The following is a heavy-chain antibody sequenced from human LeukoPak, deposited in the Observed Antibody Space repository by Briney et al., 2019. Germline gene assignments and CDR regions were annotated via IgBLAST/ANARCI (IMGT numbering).Heavy chain of an antibody. J-gene: IGHJ4*02. V-gene: IGHV3-48*03. CDR2: VSNTGNTI. D-gene: IGHD2-21*01. CDR3: ARDGLISDDY. CDR1: GFTFSRYE. Sequence: GGSLRLSCATSGFTFSRYEMNWVRQAPGKGLEWISYVSNTGNTIYYAESVMGRFTISRDNAKNSLYLQMNSLRAEDTAVYYCARDGLISDDYWGQGTLVTVSS.